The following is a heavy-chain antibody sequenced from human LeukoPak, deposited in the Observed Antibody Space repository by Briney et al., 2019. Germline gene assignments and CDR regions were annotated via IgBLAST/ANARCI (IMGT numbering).Heavy chain of an antibody. V-gene: IGHV1-46*01. CDR3: ARGQEERDFWSGYYYYYYYMDV. J-gene: IGHJ6*03. Sequence: ASVKVSCKASGYTFTSYYMHWVRQAPGQGLEWMGIINPSGGSTSYAQKFQGRVTMTRDMSTSTVYMELSSLRSEDTAVYYCARGQEERDFWSGYYYYYYYMDVWGKGTTVTISS. D-gene: IGHD3-3*01. CDR1: GYTFTSYY. CDR2: INPSGGST.